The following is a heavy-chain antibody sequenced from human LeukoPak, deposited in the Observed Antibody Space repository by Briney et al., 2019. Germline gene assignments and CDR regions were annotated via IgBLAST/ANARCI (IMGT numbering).Heavy chain of an antibody. D-gene: IGHD1-26*01. V-gene: IGHV4-34*01. Sequence: SETLSLTCAVYGGSFSGYYWSWIRQPPGKGLGWIGEINHSGSTNYNPSLQSRVTISVDTSKNQFSLMLSSVTAAETAGSYSARRGRELGRGPRKYYFDYWGQGTLVTVSS. CDR2: INHSGST. CDR1: GGSFSGYY. CDR3: ARRGRELGRGPRKYYFDY. J-gene: IGHJ4*02.